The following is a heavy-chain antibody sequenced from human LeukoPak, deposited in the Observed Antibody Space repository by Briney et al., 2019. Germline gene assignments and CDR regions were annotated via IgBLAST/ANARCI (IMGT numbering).Heavy chain of an antibody. V-gene: IGHV1-69*13. D-gene: IGHD5-18*01. J-gene: IGHJ4*02. CDR1: GGTFSSYA. CDR2: IIPIFGTA. Sequence: WASVTVSCMASGGTFSSYAISWVRQAPGQGLEWMGGIIPIFGTANYAQKFQGRVTITADESTSTAYMELSSLRSEDTAVYYCAREGYSYEFDYWGKGTLVTVSS. CDR3: AREGYSYEFDY.